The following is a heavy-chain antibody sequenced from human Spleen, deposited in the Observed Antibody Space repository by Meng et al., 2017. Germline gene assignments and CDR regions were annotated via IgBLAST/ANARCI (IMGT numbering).Heavy chain of an antibody. CDR2: IKQVGSEK. CDR1: GFTFSSYR. V-gene: IGHV3-7*01. J-gene: IGHJ6*02. CDR3: ARAQLEMATSRYYYYYGMDV. D-gene: IGHD5-24*01. Sequence: GESLKISCAASGFTFSSYRMSWVRQAPGKGLEWVAHIKQVGSEKYYVDSVKGRFTISRDNDKNTLYLRMNSLRAEDTAVYYCARAQLEMATSRYYYYYGMDVWGQGTTVTVSS.